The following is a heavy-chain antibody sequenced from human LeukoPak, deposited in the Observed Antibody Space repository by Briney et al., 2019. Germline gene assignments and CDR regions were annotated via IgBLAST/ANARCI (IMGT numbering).Heavy chain of an antibody. CDR1: GGTFSSYA. J-gene: IGHJ6*03. D-gene: IGHD3-3*01. Sequence: ASVKVSCKASGGTFSSYAISWVRQAPGQGLEWMGGIIPIFGTANYAQKFQGRVTITADESTSTAYMELGSLRSEDTAVYYCARKFTILGYMDVWGKGTTVAVSS. V-gene: IGHV1-69*13. CDR2: IIPIFGTA. CDR3: ARKFTILGYMDV.